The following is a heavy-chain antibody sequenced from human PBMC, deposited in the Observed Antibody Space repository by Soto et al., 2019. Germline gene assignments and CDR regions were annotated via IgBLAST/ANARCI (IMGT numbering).Heavy chain of an antibody. D-gene: IGHD3-3*01. Sequence: SETLSLTCTVSGGSISSSSYYWGWIRQPPGKGLEWIGSIYYSGSTYYNPSLKSRVTISVDTSKNQFSLKLSSVTAADTAVYYCARLPNYDFWSGYYGEGSSGFKNWFDPWGQGTLVTVSS. J-gene: IGHJ5*02. CDR3: ARLPNYDFWSGYYGEGSSGFKNWFDP. CDR1: GGSISSSSYY. CDR2: IYYSGST. V-gene: IGHV4-39*01.